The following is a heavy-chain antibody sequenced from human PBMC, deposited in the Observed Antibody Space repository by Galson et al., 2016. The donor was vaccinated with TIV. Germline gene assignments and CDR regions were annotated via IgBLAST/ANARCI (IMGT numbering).Heavy chain of an antibody. Sequence: SEILSLTCALSGESLSGYHWTWIRQAPGKGLEWIGEVSHRGRTNYNPSLKSRLTMSVDTSKNQFSLKLSSVTAADTAVYYCMREGSTVTMHHYFGMDVWGQGTSVTVSS. CDR2: VSHRGRT. V-gene: IGHV4-34*01. J-gene: IGHJ6*02. D-gene: IGHD4-17*01. CDR3: MREGSTVTMHHYFGMDV. CDR1: GESLSGYH.